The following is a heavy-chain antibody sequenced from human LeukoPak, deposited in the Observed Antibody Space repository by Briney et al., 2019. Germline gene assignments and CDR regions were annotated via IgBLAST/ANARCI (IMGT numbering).Heavy chain of an antibody. Sequence: ASVKVSCKASGYTFTGYYMHWVRQAPGQGLEWMGWINPNSGGTNYAQKFQGRVTVTRDTSISTAYMELSRLRSDDTAVYYCARGGRAYYYGSGSYYPIDYWGQGTLVTVSS. CDR2: INPNSGGT. CDR3: ARGGRAYYYGSGSYYPIDY. J-gene: IGHJ4*02. V-gene: IGHV1-2*02. D-gene: IGHD3-10*01. CDR1: GYTFTGYY.